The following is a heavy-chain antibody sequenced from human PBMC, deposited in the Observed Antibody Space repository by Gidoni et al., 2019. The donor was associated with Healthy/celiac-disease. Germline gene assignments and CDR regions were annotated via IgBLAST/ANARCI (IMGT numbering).Heavy chain of an antibody. Sequence: QVQLQESGPGLVKPSQTLSLTCPVSGCSISSGGYYWSWIRQHPGKGLEWIGYIYYSGSTYYNPSLKSRVTISVDTSKNQFSLKLSSVTAADTAVYYCARQSITMVRGVMHWFDPWGQGTLVTVSS. CDR2: IYYSGST. CDR3: ARQSITMVRGVMHWFDP. J-gene: IGHJ5*02. D-gene: IGHD3-10*01. CDR1: GCSISSGGYY. V-gene: IGHV4-31*03.